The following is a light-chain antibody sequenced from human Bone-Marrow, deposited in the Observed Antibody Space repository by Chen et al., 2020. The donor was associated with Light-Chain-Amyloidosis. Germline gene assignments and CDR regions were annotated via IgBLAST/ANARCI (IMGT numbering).Light chain of an antibody. Sequence: SFELTQPPSVSVSPGQTARITCSGHALPIQCASWYSQRPGQAPFLIIYRGPERSSGVPERFSGATSGTTDTLTISAVRAEDEADYYCQSANSNGTYRMFGGGTKLTV. CDR2: RGP. CDR1: ALPIQC. J-gene: IGLJ3*02. CDR3: QSANSNGTYRM. V-gene: IGLV3-25*03.